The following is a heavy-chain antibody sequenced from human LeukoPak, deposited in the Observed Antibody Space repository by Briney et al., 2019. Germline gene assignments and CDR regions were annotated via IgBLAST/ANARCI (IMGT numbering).Heavy chain of an antibody. CDR2: IKQDGSEK. D-gene: IGHD2-15*01. V-gene: IGHV3-7*01. CDR3: ARDLAVYAGCPDY. Sequence: GGSLRLSCAASGFTLSCYWMSWVRQARGRGLEWVANIKQDGSEKYYVDSVKGRFTISRDNAKNSLYLQMNSLRAEDTAVYYCARDLAVYAGCPDYWGQGTLVTVSS. CDR1: GFTLSCYW. J-gene: IGHJ4*02.